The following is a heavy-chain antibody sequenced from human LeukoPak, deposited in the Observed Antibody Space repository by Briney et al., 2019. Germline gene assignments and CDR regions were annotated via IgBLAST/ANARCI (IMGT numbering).Heavy chain of an antibody. CDR1: GFSFSNYG. CDR2: IWYDGSNK. J-gene: IGHJ4*02. Sequence: GRSLGLSCAASGFSFSNYGMHWFRQAPGKGLEWVAVIWYDGSNKYYADSVKGRFTISRDNSKNTLYLQMNSLRAEDTAVYYCAKDRGGYYYYFDYWGQGTLVTVSS. CDR3: AKDRGGYYYYFDY. D-gene: IGHD3-22*01. V-gene: IGHV3-33*06.